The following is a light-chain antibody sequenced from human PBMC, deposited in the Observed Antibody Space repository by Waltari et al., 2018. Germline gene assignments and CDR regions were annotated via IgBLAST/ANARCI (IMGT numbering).Light chain of an antibody. J-gene: IGKJ1*01. V-gene: IGKV2-28*01. CDR1: QSLLHSNGYNS. CDR2: LGY. Sequence: DIVMTQSPLSLPVTPGEPASISCRSSQSLLHSNGYNSLDGYMQKPGQSPQLRIYLGYNRASGVPDGFSGSGSGTDCTLKISRVEAEDVGVYYCMQALQTPWTFGQGTKVEIK. CDR3: MQALQTPWT.